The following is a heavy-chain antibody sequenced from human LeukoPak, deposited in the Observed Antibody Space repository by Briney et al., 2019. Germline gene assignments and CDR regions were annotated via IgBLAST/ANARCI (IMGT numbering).Heavy chain of an antibody. D-gene: IGHD6-6*01. Sequence: NSGESLKISCKGSGYSFTSYWIGWVRQMPGKGLEWMGIIYPGDSDTRYSPSFQGQVTISADKSISTAYLQWSSLKASDTAMYYCATSIAARPGDFDYWGQGTLVTVSS. CDR3: ATSIAARPGDFDY. CDR1: GYSFTSYW. V-gene: IGHV5-51*01. J-gene: IGHJ4*02. CDR2: IYPGDSDT.